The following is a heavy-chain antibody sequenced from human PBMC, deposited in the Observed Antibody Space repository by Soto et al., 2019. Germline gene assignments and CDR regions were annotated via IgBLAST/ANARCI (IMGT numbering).Heavy chain of an antibody. J-gene: IGHJ4*02. CDR1: GGSISSYY. D-gene: IGHD3-10*01. V-gene: IGHV4-59*01. CDR2: IYYSGST. CDR3: ARAWGITMVRGPTPPLFDY. Sequence: PSETLSLTCTVSGGSISSYYWSWIRQPPGKGLEWIGYIYYSGSTNYNPSLKSRVTISVDTSKNQFSLKLSSVTAADTAVYYCARAWGITMVRGPTPPLFDYWGQGTLVTVSS.